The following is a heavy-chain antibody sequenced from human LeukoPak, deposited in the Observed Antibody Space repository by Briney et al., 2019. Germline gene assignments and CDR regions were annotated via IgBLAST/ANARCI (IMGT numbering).Heavy chain of an antibody. J-gene: IGHJ3*02. CDR2: IYYSGST. D-gene: IGHD3-22*01. CDR1: GFTFSTYA. Sequence: GSLRLSCAASGFTFSTYAMSWVRQAPGKGLEWIGSIYYSGSTYYNPSLKSRVTISVDTSKNQFSLKLSSVTAADTAVYYCARVDAARDYYDSSGYYYDAFDIWGQGTMVTVSS. V-gene: IGHV4-39*07. CDR3: ARVDAARDYYDSSGYYYDAFDI.